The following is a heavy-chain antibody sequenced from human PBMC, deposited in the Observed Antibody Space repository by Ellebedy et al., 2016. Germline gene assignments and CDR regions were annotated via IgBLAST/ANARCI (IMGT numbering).Heavy chain of an antibody. CDR2: INHSGST. V-gene: IGHV4-34*01. Sequence: SETLSLXXAVYGGSFSGYYWSWIRQPPGKGLEWIGEINHSGSTNYNPSLKSRVTISVDTSKNQFSLKLSSVTAADTAVYYCARGRRGWLQLRGHQFDYWGQGTLVTVSS. CDR1: GGSFSGYY. CDR3: ARGRRGWLQLRGHQFDY. D-gene: IGHD5-24*01. J-gene: IGHJ4*02.